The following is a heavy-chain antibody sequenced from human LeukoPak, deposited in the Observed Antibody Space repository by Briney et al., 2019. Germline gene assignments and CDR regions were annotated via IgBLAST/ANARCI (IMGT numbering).Heavy chain of an antibody. J-gene: IGHJ6*03. CDR1: GGSISSYY. D-gene: IGHD4-17*01. V-gene: IGHV4-59*08. CDR3: ARGTYGYYMDV. CDR2: IYYSGST. Sequence: SSETLSLTCTVSGGSISSYYWSWIRQPPGKGLEWIGYIYYSGSTNYNPSLKSRVTISVDTSKNQFSLKLSSVTAADTAVYFCARGTYGYYMDVWGKGTTVTVSS.